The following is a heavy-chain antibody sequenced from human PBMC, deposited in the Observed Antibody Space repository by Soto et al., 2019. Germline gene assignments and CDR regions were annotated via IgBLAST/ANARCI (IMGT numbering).Heavy chain of an antibody. D-gene: IGHD6-6*01. CDR2: IYYTGST. CDR3: ARAGRYTSSY. J-gene: IGHJ4*02. Sequence: SETLSLTCSVSGASVSSGGYYWTWIRQPPGKGLEWTGYIYYTGSTTYNPSLKSRVTISADTSKNQFSLKLTSVTAADTAIYYCARAGRYTSSYWGQGTLVTVSS. V-gene: IGHV4-61*08. CDR1: GASVSSGGYY.